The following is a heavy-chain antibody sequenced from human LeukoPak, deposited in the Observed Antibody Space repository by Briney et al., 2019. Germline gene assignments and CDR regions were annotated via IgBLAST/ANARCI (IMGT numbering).Heavy chain of an antibody. V-gene: IGHV3-21*01. Sequence: KTGGSLRLSCAASGFSFSDYSMNWVRQAPGKGLEWVSSISSRSTYIHYADSVRGRFTISRDNAHNSLSLQMNSLRAEDTAVYYCARDLPVAGYPLDSWGQGTRVTVSS. CDR2: ISSRSTYI. CDR1: GFSFSDYS. J-gene: IGHJ4*02. CDR3: ARDLPVAGYPLDS. D-gene: IGHD6-19*01.